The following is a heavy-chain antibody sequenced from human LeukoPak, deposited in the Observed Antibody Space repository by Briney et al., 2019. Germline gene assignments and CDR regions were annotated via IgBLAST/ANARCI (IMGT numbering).Heavy chain of an antibody. CDR3: ARGWDYYDSSGYYYNWFDP. Sequence: GGSLRLSCAASGFTFSSYNMNWVRQAPGKGLEWVSSISSSSSYIYYADSVKGRFTISRDNAKNSLYLQMNSLRAEDTAVYYCARGWDYYDSSGYYYNWFDPWGQGTLVTVSS. D-gene: IGHD3-22*01. CDR1: GFTFSSYN. V-gene: IGHV3-21*01. CDR2: ISSSSSYI. J-gene: IGHJ5*02.